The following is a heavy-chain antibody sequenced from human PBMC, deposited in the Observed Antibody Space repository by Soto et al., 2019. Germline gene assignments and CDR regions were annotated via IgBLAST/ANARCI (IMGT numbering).Heavy chain of an antibody. Sequence: SETLSLTCNVSGGSVSSGDYYWSWIRQPPGKGLEWIGYTSHSGSTYSNPSLKGRLAMSIDTSKNQFSLQLRSVTAADTAVYFCARDRVAVAVGDAWGPGTLVTVSS. J-gene: IGHJ5*02. CDR3: ARDRVAVAVGDA. CDR1: GGSVSSGDYY. CDR2: TSHSGST. V-gene: IGHV4-30-4*01. D-gene: IGHD2-15*01.